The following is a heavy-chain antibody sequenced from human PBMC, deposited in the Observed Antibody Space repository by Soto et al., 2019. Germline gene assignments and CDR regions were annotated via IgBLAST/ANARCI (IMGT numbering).Heavy chain of an antibody. CDR1: GFTFSSYA. V-gene: IGHV3-23*01. CDR2: ISGSGGST. D-gene: IGHD3-10*01. CDR3: AKDIRGNGWFDP. Sequence: EVQLLESGGGLVQPGGSLRLSCAASGFTFSSYAMSWVRQAPGKGLEWASAISGSGGSTYYADSVKGRFTISRDNSKNTLYLQMNSLRAEDTAVYYCAKDIRGNGWFDPWGQGTLVTVSS. J-gene: IGHJ5*02.